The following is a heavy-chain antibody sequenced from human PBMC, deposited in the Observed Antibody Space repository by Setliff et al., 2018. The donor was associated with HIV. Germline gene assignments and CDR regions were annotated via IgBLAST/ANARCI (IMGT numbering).Heavy chain of an antibody. D-gene: IGHD3-10*01. J-gene: IGHJ4*02. CDR2: ISGSTNYT. CDR1: GFTFNDYY. Sequence: GGSLRLSCAASGFTFNDYYMSWIRKAPGKGLEWLSYISGSTNYTDYAESVKGRFTISRDNAKNLLYLHMSRLRSDDTAVYYCARGPYYGSGSSWGYWGQGTLVTVSS. CDR3: ARGPYYGSGSSWGY. V-gene: IGHV3-11*03.